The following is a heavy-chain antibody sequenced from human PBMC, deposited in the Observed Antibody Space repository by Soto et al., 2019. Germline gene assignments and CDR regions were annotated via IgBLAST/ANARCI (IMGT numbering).Heavy chain of an antibody. CDR1: GGSVSSGSYY. CDR2: IYYSGST. CDR3: ARVRLLWFGELSVDAFDI. V-gene: IGHV4-61*01. D-gene: IGHD3-10*01. Sequence: QVQLQESGPGLVKPSETLSLTCTVSGGSVSSGSYYWSWIRQPPGKGLEWIGYIYYSGSTNYNPSLKSRVTISVDTSKNQFSLKLSSVTAADTAVYYCARVRLLWFGELSVDAFDIWGQGTMVTVSS. J-gene: IGHJ3*02.